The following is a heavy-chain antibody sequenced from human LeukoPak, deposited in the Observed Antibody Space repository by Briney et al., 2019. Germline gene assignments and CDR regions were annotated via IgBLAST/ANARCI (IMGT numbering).Heavy chain of an antibody. V-gene: IGHV4-28*06. Sequence: SDTLSLTCAVSGYSISSSNWWGWIRQPPGKGLEWIGYIYYSGSTNYNPSLKSRVTMSVDTSKNQFSLKLSSVTALDTAVYYCARNTGTSSISGIDLWGRGTLVTVSS. CDR2: IYYSGST. CDR3: ARNTGTSSISGIDL. J-gene: IGHJ2*01. CDR1: GYSISSSNW. D-gene: IGHD2-2*01.